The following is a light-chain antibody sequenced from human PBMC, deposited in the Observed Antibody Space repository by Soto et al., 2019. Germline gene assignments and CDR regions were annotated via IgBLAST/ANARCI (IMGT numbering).Light chain of an antibody. CDR2: DAS. Sequence: IQMSQYPSSLSASVGDRVTITCLASQTINTRLAWYQQKPGRAPKLLIYDASSLESGVPSRFSGSGSGTEFTLTISDLQPDDCATYYCQHYDTYRATFGLGTKVDIK. CDR3: QHYDTYRAT. CDR1: QTINTR. J-gene: IGKJ1*01. V-gene: IGKV1-5*01.